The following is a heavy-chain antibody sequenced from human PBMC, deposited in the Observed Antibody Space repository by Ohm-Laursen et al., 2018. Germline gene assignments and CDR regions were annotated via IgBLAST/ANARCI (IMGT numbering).Heavy chain of an antibody. J-gene: IGHJ4*02. CDR2: MNPNSGNT. Sequence: GASAKVSCKASGYTFTSYDINWVRQATGQGLEWMGWMNPNSGNTGYAQKFQGRVTMTRNTSISTAYMELSSLRSEDTAVYYCARGITMIVVAPGYWGQGTLVTVSS. V-gene: IGHV1-8*01. CDR3: ARGITMIVVAPGY. D-gene: IGHD3-22*01. CDR1: GYTFTSYD.